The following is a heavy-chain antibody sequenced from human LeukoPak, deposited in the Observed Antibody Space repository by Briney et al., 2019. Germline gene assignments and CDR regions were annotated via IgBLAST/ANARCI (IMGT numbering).Heavy chain of an antibody. Sequence: SETLSLTCSVSGGSITNYYWGWIRQPPGKGLEWIGFIFYTGSTNYNPSLKSRVTMSVDTSKNQFSLKLSSVTAADTAVYYCAREKYYYGSGNFDYWGQGTLVTVSS. V-gene: IGHV4-59*12. CDR2: IFYTGST. J-gene: IGHJ4*02. CDR3: AREKYYYGSGNFDY. D-gene: IGHD3-10*01. CDR1: GGSITNYY.